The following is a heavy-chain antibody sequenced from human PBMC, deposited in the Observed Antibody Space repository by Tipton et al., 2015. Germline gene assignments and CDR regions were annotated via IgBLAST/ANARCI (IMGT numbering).Heavy chain of an antibody. Sequence: TLSLTCAVYGGSFSGYFWTWIRQPPGKGLEWIGEINHSGYTNYNPSLKSRVTISVDTSRNQFSLRLSSVTAADTAVYHCARKTTDSVSSYGDSLDNWGQGTPVTVSS. CDR3: ARKTTDSVSSYGDSLDN. CDR1: GGSFSGYF. J-gene: IGHJ4*02. CDR2: INHSGYT. V-gene: IGHV4-34*01. D-gene: IGHD4-17*01.